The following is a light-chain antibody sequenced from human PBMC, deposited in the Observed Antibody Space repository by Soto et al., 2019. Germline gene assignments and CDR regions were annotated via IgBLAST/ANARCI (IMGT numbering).Light chain of an antibody. J-gene: IGKJ5*01. V-gene: IGKV3-20*01. CDR2: GAS. CDR3: QQCGSVAPSIP. CDR1: QSVSSSY. Sequence: EIVLTQSPGTLSLSPGERATLSCRASQSVSSSYLAWYQQKPGQAPRLLIYGASYRAAGIPVRFSATGSGTDFTLSLSRLEPEDFAVYYCQQCGSVAPSIPFGQGTRLEIK.